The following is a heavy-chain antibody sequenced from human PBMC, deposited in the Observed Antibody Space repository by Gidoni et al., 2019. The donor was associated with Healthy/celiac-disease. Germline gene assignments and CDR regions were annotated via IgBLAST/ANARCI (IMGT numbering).Heavy chain of an antibody. V-gene: IGHV3-33*01. CDR1: GFTFSSYG. CDR2: IGYDGSNK. Sequence: QVQLVESGGGVVQPGRSLRLSCAASGFTFSSYGRHWVRQAPGKGLGWVAVIGYDGSNKYYADSVKGRFTIYRDNSKNTLYLQMNSLRAEDTAVYYCARGSPSRRKAAPFDYWGQGTLVTVSS. CDR3: ARGSPSRRKAAPFDY. D-gene: IGHD2-2*01. J-gene: IGHJ4*02.